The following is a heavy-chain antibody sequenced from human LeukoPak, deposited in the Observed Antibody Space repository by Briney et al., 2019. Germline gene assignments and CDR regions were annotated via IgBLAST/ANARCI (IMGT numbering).Heavy chain of an antibody. J-gene: IGHJ3*02. CDR1: GFTFSSYA. CDR3: AKDLFYDSSGYPPGDAFDI. V-gene: IGHV3-23*01. D-gene: IGHD3-22*01. Sequence: GGSLRLSCAASGFTFSSYAMSWVRQAPGKGLEWVSAISGSGGSTYYADSVKGRFTISRDNSKNTLYQQMNSLRAEDTAVYYCAKDLFYDSSGYPPGDAFDIWGQGTMVTVSS. CDR2: ISGSGGST.